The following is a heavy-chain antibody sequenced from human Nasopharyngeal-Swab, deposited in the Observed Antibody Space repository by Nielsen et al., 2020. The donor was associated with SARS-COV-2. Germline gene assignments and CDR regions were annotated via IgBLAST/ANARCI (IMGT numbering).Heavy chain of an antibody. CDR3: ARDRGYASSGYYSDYFQH. Sequence: GESLKISCAASGFTVGSSYMSWVRQAPGKGLEWVSVFYRGGHTYYADSVKGRFTISRDTSKNTLYLQMNSLRAEDTAVYYCARDRGYASSGYYSDYFQHWGQGTLVTVSS. D-gene: IGHD3-22*01. J-gene: IGHJ1*01. CDR2: FYRGGHT. V-gene: IGHV3-66*01. CDR1: GFTVGSSY.